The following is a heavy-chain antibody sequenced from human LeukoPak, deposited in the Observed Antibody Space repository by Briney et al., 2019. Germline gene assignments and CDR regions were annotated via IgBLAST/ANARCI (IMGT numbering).Heavy chain of an antibody. CDR1: GDSISSYY. J-gene: IGHJ4*02. V-gene: IGHV4-39*07. CDR3: ATEGLTVGAKGY. CDR2: IYYNGAT. Sequence: SETLSLTCTVSGDSISSYYWAWIRQPPGKGLEWLGTIYYNGATQYNWSLKGRLTLGLDTSNNQFSLKLTSVTAADTAFYYCATEGLTVGAKGYWGPGTLVTVSS. D-gene: IGHD1-26*01.